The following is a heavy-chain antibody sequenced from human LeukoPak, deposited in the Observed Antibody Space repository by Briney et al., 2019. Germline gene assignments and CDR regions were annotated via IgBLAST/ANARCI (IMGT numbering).Heavy chain of an antibody. D-gene: IGHD2-2*01. V-gene: IGHV1-8*01. CDR1: GYTFTSYD. CDR2: MNPNSGNT. CDR3: ARDRPEANIVVVPAAKVVPVNWFDP. Sequence: GASVKVSCKASGYTFTSYDINWVRQATGQGLEWMGWMNPNSGNTGYAQKFQGRVTMTRDTSISTAYMELSRLRSDDTAVYYCARDRPEANIVVVPAAKVVPVNWFDPWGQGTLVTVSS. J-gene: IGHJ5*02.